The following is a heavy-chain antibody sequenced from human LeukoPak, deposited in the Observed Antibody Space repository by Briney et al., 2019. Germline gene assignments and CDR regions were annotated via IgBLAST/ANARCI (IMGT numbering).Heavy chain of an antibody. Sequence: ASVKVSCKLSGDTLTELSMHWVRQSPGKGLEWMGGFVPEDGETIYAQKFQGRVTMTEDTSTDTAYMELSSLRSDDTAVYFCATPPRGHLLDSWGQGTLVTVSS. CDR2: FVPEDGET. CDR1: GDTLTELS. J-gene: IGHJ4*02. CDR3: ATPPRGHLLDS. D-gene: IGHD2-15*01. V-gene: IGHV1-24*01.